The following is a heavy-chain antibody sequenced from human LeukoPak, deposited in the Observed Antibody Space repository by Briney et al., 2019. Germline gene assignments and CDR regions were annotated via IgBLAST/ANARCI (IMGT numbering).Heavy chain of an antibody. D-gene: IGHD6-6*01. J-gene: IGHJ4*02. CDR3: AKWKYSNSGIDDY. Sequence: GGSLRLSCAASGFTFSSYSMNWVRQAPGKGLEWVSSISSSSGYIYYADSVKGRFTISRDNSKNMLYLQMNSLRAEDTAVYYCAKWKYSNSGIDDYWGQGTLVTVSS. V-gene: IGHV3-21*04. CDR2: ISSSSGYI. CDR1: GFTFSSYS.